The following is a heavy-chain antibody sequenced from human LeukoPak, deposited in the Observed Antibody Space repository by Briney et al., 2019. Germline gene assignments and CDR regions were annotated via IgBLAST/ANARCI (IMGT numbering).Heavy chain of an antibody. CDR1: GYTFTSYY. Sequence: ASVKVSCKAPGYTFTSYYMHWVRQAPGQGLEWMGIINPSGGSTSYAQKFQGRVTMTRDTSTSTVYMELSSLRSEDTAVYYCATQYGSDAYYFDYWGQGTLVTVSS. CDR3: ATQYGSDAYYFDY. CDR2: INPSGGST. D-gene: IGHD3-10*01. V-gene: IGHV1-46*01. J-gene: IGHJ4*02.